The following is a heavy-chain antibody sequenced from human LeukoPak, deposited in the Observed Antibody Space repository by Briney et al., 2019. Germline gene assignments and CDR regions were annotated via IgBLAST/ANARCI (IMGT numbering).Heavy chain of an antibody. CDR2: ISWNSGSI. Sequence: GRSLRLSCAASGFTFDDYAMHWVRQAPGKGLEWVSGISWNSGSIGYADSVKGRFTISRDNAKNSLYLQMNSLRAEDMALYYCAKGDYDSSGYYYESPLGVYSDYWGQGTLVTVSS. J-gene: IGHJ4*02. V-gene: IGHV3-9*03. CDR1: GFTFDDYA. D-gene: IGHD3-22*01. CDR3: AKGDYDSSGYYYESPLGVYSDY.